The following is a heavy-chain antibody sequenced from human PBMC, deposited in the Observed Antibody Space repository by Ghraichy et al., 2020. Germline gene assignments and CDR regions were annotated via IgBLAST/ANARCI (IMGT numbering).Heavy chain of an antibody. CDR3: AAPNYYDSSGYSYKAVFDI. Sequence: SETLSLTCSVSGGPITSNSYFWGWIRQPPGKGLEWIGSLYYSGSTYCNPSLKSRVTIIVDKSKNQFSLKLSSVTAADTAVYYCAAPNYYDSSGYSYKAVFDIWGQGTMVTVSS. D-gene: IGHD3-22*01. J-gene: IGHJ3*02. V-gene: IGHV4-39*01. CDR1: GGPITSNSYF. CDR2: LYYSGST.